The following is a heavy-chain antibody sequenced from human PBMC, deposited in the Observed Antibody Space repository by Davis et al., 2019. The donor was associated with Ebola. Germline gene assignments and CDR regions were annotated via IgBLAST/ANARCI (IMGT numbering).Heavy chain of an antibody. Sequence: ASVKVSCKASGYTFTGYYMHWVRQAPGQGLEWMGWISAYNGNTNYAQKLQGRVTMTTDTSTSTAYMELSSLRSEDTAVYYCARDLYAAVAIVYYYDYWGQGTLVTVSS. J-gene: IGHJ4*02. D-gene: IGHD6-19*01. CDR1: GYTFTGYY. V-gene: IGHV1-18*04. CDR2: ISAYNGNT. CDR3: ARDLYAAVAIVYYYDY.